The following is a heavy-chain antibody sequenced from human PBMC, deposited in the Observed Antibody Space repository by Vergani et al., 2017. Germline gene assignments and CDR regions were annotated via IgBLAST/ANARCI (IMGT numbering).Heavy chain of an antibody. Sequence: QVQLQESGPGLVKPSETLSLTCAVSGYSISSGYYWGWIRQPPGKGLEWIGSIYHSGSTYYNPSLKSRVTISVDTSKNQFSLKLSSVTAADTAVYYCARWSIGTMIVTGYFDYWGQGTLVTVSS. J-gene: IGHJ4*02. CDR3: ARWSIGTMIVTGYFDY. D-gene: IGHD3-22*01. CDR1: GYSISSGYY. V-gene: IGHV4-38-2*01. CDR2: IYHSGST.